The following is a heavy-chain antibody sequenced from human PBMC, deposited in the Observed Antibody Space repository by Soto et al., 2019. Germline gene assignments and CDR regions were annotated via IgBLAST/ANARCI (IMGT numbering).Heavy chain of an antibody. D-gene: IGHD3-3*01. Sequence: QITLKESGPTLVKPTQTLTLTCTFSGFSLSTSGVGVGWIRQPPGKALEWLALIYWDDDKRYSPSLKSRLTITQDTSKSQVVLTMTNMDPVDTATYYCAHKRGYYDFWSGYAPWGQGTLVTVSS. J-gene: IGHJ5*02. CDR1: GFSLSTSGVG. CDR2: IYWDDDK. V-gene: IGHV2-5*02. CDR3: AHKRGYYDFWSGYAP.